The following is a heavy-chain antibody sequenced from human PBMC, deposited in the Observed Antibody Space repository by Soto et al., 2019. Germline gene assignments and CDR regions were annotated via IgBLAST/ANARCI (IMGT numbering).Heavy chain of an antibody. V-gene: IGHV1-69*12. CDR2: IIPLFGTA. CDR1: GGTFSSYA. Sequence: QVQLVQSGAEVKKPGSSVKVSCKASGGTFSSYAISWVRQAPGQGLEWMGGIIPLFGTADYAQKFQGRVKITADXXTXPAYMELSSLRSEDTAVYYCVRGITGTVTYYYGMDVWGQGTTVTVSS. D-gene: IGHD1-20*01. CDR3: VRGITGTVTYYYGMDV. J-gene: IGHJ6*02.